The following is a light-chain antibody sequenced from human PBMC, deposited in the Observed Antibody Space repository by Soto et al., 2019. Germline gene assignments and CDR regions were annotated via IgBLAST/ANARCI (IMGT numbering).Light chain of an antibody. V-gene: IGKV3-11*01. CDR1: QSVSRY. J-gene: IGKJ4*01. Sequence: EIVLTQSPATLSLSPGERATLSCRASQSVSRYLAWYHQKRGQAPRLLIFDASNTATGIPARFSGSGSGTDFTLTISSLEPEDFAVYYCQQRNSWPLTFGGGAKVEIK. CDR3: QQRNSWPLT. CDR2: DAS.